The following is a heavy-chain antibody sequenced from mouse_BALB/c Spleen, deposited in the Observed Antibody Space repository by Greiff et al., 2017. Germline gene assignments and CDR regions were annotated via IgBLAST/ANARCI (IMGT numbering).Heavy chain of an antibody. J-gene: IGHJ4*01. Sequence: EVKVVESGGGLVKPGGSLKLSCAASGFTFSSYAMSWVRQTPEKRLEWVASISSGGSTYYPDSVKGRFTISRDNARNILYLQMSSLRSEDTAMYYCAREGEYGNYYAMDYWGQGTSVTVSS. V-gene: IGHV5-6-5*01. CDR2: ISSGGST. D-gene: IGHD2-10*02. CDR3: AREGEYGNYYAMDY. CDR1: GFTFSSYA.